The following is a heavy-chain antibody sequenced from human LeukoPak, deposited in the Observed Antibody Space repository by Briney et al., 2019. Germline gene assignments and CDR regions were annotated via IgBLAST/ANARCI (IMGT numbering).Heavy chain of an antibody. V-gene: IGHV3-9*01. CDR2: ISWNSGSI. CDR3: AKALSYSITAATDY. D-gene: IGHD6-25*01. CDR1: GFTFDDYA. Sequence: GRSLRLSCAASGFTFDDYAMHWVRQAPGKGLEWVSGISWNSGSIGYADSVKGRFIISRDNAKNSLYLQMNSLRAEDTALYYCAKALSYSITAATDYWGQGTLVTVSS. J-gene: IGHJ4*02.